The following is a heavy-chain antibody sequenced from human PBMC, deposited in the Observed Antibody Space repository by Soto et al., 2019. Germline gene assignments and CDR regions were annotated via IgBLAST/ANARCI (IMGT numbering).Heavy chain of an antibody. Sequence: QLQLQESGPGLVKPSETLSLTCTVSGGSISSSSFHWGWIRQPPGKGLEWIGSIYYSGSTYYSPSLKRRVNISVDTSKNQFSLKLSSVTAADTAVYYCARRERAAGTDWWFDPWGQETLVTVSS. D-gene: IGHD6-13*01. CDR3: ARRERAAGTDWWFDP. CDR1: GGSISSSSFH. J-gene: IGHJ5*02. V-gene: IGHV4-39*01. CDR2: IYYSGST.